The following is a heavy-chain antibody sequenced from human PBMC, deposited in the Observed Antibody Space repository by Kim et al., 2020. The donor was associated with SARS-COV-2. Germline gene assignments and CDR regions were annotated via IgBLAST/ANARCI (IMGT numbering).Heavy chain of an antibody. J-gene: IGHJ5*02. CDR1: GFTFSSYA. V-gene: IGHV3-30*04. D-gene: IGHD3-9*01. Sequence: GGSLRLSCAASGFTFSSYAMHWVRQAPGKGLEWVAVISYDGSNKYYADSVKGRFTISRDNSKNTLYLQMNSLRAEDTAVYYCARALYYDILTGYYNYAAASNWFDPWGQGTLVTVSS. CDR3: ARALYYDILTGYYNYAAASNWFDP. CDR2: ISYDGSNK.